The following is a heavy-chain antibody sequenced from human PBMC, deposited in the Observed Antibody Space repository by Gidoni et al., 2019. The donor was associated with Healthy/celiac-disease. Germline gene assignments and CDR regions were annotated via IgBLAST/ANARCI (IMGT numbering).Heavy chain of an antibody. CDR3: ARDLIAATDY. D-gene: IGHD6-25*01. Sequence: EVQLVESGGGLVQPGGSGRLSGAASGFTFSSYEMNWVRQAPGKGLEWVSYISSSGSTIYYADSVKGRFTISRDNAKNSLYLQMNSLSAEDTAVYYCARDLIAATDYWGQGTLVTVSS. CDR2: ISSSGSTI. CDR1: GFTFSSYE. J-gene: IGHJ4*02. V-gene: IGHV3-48*03.